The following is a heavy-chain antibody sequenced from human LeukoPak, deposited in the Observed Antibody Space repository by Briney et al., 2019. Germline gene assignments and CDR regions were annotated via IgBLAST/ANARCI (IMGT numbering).Heavy chain of an antibody. CDR3: ARGGYYYDSSGYNGD. J-gene: IGHJ4*02. CDR1: GYTFTSYG. V-gene: IGHV1-18*01. Sequence: ASVKVSCKASGYTFTSYGISWVRQAPGQGLEWMGWISAYNGNTNYAQKFQGRVTITADKSTSTAYMELSSLRSEDTAVYYCARGGYYYDSSGYNGDWGQGTLVTVSS. CDR2: ISAYNGNT. D-gene: IGHD3-22*01.